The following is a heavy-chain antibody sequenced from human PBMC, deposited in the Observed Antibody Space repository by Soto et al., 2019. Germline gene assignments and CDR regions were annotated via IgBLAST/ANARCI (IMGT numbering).Heavy chain of an antibody. CDR1: GGSISSYY. CDR3: ARAAYDSLNYFDY. V-gene: IGHV4-59*01. J-gene: IGHJ4*02. Sequence: SETLSLTCTVSGGSISSYYWSWIRQPPGKGLEWIGYIYYSGSTNYNPSLKSRVTISVDTSKNQFSLKLSSVTAADTAVYYCARAAYDSLNYFDYWGQGTLVTVS. CDR2: IYYSGST. D-gene: IGHD1-1*01.